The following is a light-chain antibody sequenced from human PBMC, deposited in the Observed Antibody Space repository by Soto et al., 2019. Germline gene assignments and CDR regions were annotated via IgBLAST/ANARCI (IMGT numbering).Light chain of an antibody. J-gene: IGKJ1*01. CDR1: QSLNSR. Sequence: DIQLTQSPSTLSASVGDTVTLTCRAAQSLNSRLAWYQHSPGKAPRLLIYDASTLESGVPSRFSGSGSGTEFTLTINNLQPDDLATYICQQYKSYSTFGRGTKVDIK. CDR2: DAS. CDR3: QQYKSYST. V-gene: IGKV1-5*01.